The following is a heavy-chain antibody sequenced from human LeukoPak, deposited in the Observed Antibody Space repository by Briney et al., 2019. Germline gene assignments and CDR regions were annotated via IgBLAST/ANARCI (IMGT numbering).Heavy chain of an antibody. Sequence: SETLSLTCTVSGGSISSYYWSWIRQPPGKGLEWIGEINHSGSTNYNPSLKSRVTISVDTSKNQFSLKLSSVTAADTAVYYCARGPGIAAAGPFDYWGQGTLVTVSS. CDR3: ARGPGIAAAGPFDY. V-gene: IGHV4-34*01. CDR2: INHSGST. D-gene: IGHD6-13*01. CDR1: GGSISSYY. J-gene: IGHJ4*02.